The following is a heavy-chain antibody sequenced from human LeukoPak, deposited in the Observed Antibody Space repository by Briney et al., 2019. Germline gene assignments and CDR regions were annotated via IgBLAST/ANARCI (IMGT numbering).Heavy chain of an antibody. CDR3: ARRAGAYSHPYDY. Sequence: PSETLSLTCAVSGGSISSSNWWSWARQPPGKGLEWIGEIYHSGSTNYNPSLKSRVTISVDKSKNQFSLKLSSVTAADTAVYYCARRAGAYSHPYDYWGQGTLVTVSS. V-gene: IGHV4-4*02. D-gene: IGHD4/OR15-4a*01. J-gene: IGHJ4*02. CDR2: IYHSGST. CDR1: GGSISSSNW.